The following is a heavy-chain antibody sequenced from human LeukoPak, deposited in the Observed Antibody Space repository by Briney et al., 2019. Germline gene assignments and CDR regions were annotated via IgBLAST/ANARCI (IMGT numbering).Heavy chain of an antibody. CDR1: GYTFTGYY. CDR3: ARDPEYCSSTSCQNWFDP. CDR2: INPNSGGT. V-gene: IGHV1-2*02. Sequence: GASVKVSCKASGYTFTGYYMHWVRQAPGQGLEWMGWINPNSGGTNYAQKFQGRVTMTRDTSISAAYMELSRLRSDDTAVYYCARDPEYCSSTSCQNWFDPWGQGTLVTVSS. J-gene: IGHJ5*02. D-gene: IGHD2-2*01.